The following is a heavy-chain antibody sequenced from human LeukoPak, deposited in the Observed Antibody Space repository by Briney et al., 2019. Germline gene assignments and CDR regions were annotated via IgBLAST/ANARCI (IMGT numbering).Heavy chain of an antibody. CDR3: ARGSPYYYDSSGLRFDY. J-gene: IGHJ4*02. D-gene: IGHD3-22*01. V-gene: IGHV1-69*05. Sequence: SVKVSCKASGGTFSSYAISWVRQAPGQGLEWMGGIIPIFGTANYAQKFQGRVTITTDESTSTAYMELSRLRSEDTAVYYCARGSPYYYDSSGLRFDYWGQGTLVTVSS. CDR2: IIPIFGTA. CDR1: GGTFSSYA.